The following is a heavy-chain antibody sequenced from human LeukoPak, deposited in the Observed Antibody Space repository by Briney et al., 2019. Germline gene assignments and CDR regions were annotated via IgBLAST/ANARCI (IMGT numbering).Heavy chain of an antibody. Sequence: SETLSLTCTVSGGSPSSYYWSWIRQPPGTGLEWFGSFYYSGSPNYNPSLKSRVTISVDTSKNQFSLKLSSVTAADTAVYYCARVVGLRYFDWALYYYYYYMDVWGKGTTVTVSS. J-gene: IGHJ6*03. V-gene: IGHV4-59*01. CDR1: GGSPSSYY. CDR2: FYYSGSP. D-gene: IGHD3-9*01. CDR3: ARVVGLRYFDWALYYYYYYMDV.